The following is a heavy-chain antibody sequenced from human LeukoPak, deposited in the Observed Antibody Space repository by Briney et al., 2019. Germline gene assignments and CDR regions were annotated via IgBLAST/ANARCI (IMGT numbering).Heavy chain of an antibody. J-gene: IGHJ5*02. CDR2: ILYDGSNK. CDR1: GFTFSTYA. D-gene: IGHD2/OR15-2a*01. V-gene: IGHV3-30-3*01. Sequence: GRSLRLSCAASGFTFSTYAMHWVRQAPGKRLEWVAAILYDGSNKYYADSVKGRFTISRDNSKNTLYLQMNSLRAEDTAVYYCARDHSMEYGNWFDPWGQGTLVTVSS. CDR3: ARDHSMEYGNWFDP.